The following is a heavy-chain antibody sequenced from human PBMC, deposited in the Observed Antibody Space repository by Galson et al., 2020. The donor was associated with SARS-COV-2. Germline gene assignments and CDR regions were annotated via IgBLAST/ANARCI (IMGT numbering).Heavy chain of an antibody. J-gene: IGHJ6*03. CDR1: GYTFTGYY. CDR2: INPNSCGT. Sequence: ASVKVSCKASGYTFTGYYMHWVRQAPGQGLEWMGWINPNSCGTNYAQKFQGRVTMTRDTSISTAYMELSRLRSDDTAVYYCAVPDDTAMVTGNGYYAYMDVWGKGTTVTVSS. V-gene: IGHV1-2*02. D-gene: IGHD5-18*01. CDR3: AVPDDTAMVTGNGYYAYMDV.